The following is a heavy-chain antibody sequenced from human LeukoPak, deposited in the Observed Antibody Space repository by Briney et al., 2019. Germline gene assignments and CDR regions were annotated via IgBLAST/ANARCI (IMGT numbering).Heavy chain of an antibody. V-gene: IGHV3-23*01. D-gene: IGHD3-10*01. CDR3: ATKLDSHLGVEDYYFDY. J-gene: IGHJ4*02. CDR2: ISGSGGST. Sequence: SGGSLRLSCAASGFTFSSYAMSWVRQAPGKGLEWVSAISGSGGSTYYADSVKGRFTISRDNSKNTLYLQMNSLRAEDTAVYYCATKLDSHLGVEDYYFDYWGQGTLVTVSS. CDR1: GFTFSSYA.